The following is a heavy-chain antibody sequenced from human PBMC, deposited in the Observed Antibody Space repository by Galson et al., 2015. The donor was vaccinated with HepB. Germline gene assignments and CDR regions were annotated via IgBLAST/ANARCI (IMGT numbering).Heavy chain of an antibody. Sequence: SLRLSCAASGFTFSDYYMSWIRQAPGKGLEWVSYISSSGSTIYYADSVKGRFTISRDNAKNSLYLQMNSLRAEDTAVYYCARATQLATDFCFDLWGQGTLVAVSS. CDR3: ARATQLATDFCFDL. CDR2: ISSSGSTI. J-gene: IGHJ5*02. V-gene: IGHV3-11*01. CDR1: GFTFSDYY. D-gene: IGHD2-21*02.